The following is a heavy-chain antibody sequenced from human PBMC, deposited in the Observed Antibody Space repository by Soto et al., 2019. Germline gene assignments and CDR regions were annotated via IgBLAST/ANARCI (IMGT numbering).Heavy chain of an antibody. J-gene: IGHJ4*02. V-gene: IGHV3-30*18. D-gene: IGHD4-17*01. CDR3: AKEADNGAPGDY. Sequence: GGSLRLSCAASGFIFSSYGMHWVRQAPGKGLEWVAVISYDGSNKYYADSVKGRFTISRDNSKNTLYLQMNSLRAEDTAVYYCAKEADNGAPGDYWGQGTLVTVSS. CDR2: ISYDGSNK. CDR1: GFIFSSYG.